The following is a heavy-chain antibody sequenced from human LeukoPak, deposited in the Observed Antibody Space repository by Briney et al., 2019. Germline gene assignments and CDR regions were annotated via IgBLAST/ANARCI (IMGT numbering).Heavy chain of an antibody. D-gene: IGHD3-10*01. CDR1: GFTFSSYG. J-gene: IGHJ5*02. V-gene: IGHV3-33*01. CDR3: ARDLDYYQDYGSGSYYWFDP. Sequence: GRSLRLSCAASGFTFSSYGMHWVRQAPGKGLEWVAVIWYDGSNKYYADSVKGRFTISRDNSKNTLYLQMNSLRSDDTAVYYCARDLDYYQDYGSGSYYWFDPWGQGTLVTVSS. CDR2: IWYDGSNK.